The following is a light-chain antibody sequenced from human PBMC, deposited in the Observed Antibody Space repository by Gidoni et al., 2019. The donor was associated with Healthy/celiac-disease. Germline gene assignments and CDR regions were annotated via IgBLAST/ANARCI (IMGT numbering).Light chain of an antibody. CDR3: QQYYSTPPWT. Sequence: DIQMTHSPSSLSASVGDRVTITGRTIQGSSNSLAWYQQKPGKAPKLLLYAASRLDSGVPSRFSGRGSRKDYTITISSLPPEDFATYYCQQYYSTPPWTFGQXTKVEIK. CDR1: QGSSNS. V-gene: IGKV1-NL1*01. J-gene: IGKJ1*01. CDR2: AAS.